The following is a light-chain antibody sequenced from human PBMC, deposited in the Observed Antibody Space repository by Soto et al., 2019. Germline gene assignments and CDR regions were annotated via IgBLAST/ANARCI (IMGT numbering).Light chain of an antibody. V-gene: IGKV3-11*01. J-gene: IGKJ2*01. CDR3: QQRSNWPHT. CDR1: QSVSSY. Sequence: EIVSRQSPATLSLSPGERASLSCRASQSVSSYLAWYQQKPGQAPRLLIYDASKRATGIPARFSGSGSGTDFTLTISSLEPEDSAVYYCQQRSNWPHTFGQGTKLEIK. CDR2: DAS.